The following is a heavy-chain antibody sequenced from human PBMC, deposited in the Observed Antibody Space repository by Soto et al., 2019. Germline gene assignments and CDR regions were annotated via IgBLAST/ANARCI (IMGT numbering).Heavy chain of an antibody. D-gene: IGHD3-3*01. CDR3: ARDGNDYFDVWSGYDY. V-gene: IGHV4-59*01. Sequence: SETLSLTCTVSGGSISSYYWSWIRQPPGKGLEWIGYIYYSGSTNYNPSVKSRVTRSVDTSKNQLSLKLRSVTDADTAVYYCARDGNDYFDVWSGYDYWGQGTLVTVSS. J-gene: IGHJ4*02. CDR2: IYYSGST. CDR1: GGSISSYY.